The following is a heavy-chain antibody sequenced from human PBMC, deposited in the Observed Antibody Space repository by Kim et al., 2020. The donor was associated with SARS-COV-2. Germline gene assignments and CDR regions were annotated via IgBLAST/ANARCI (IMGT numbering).Heavy chain of an antibody. D-gene: IGHD3-3*01. J-gene: IGHJ6*02. CDR3: AGRFLEWLNYYYYGMDV. CDR1: GGSFSGYY. CDR2: INHSGST. Sequence: SETLSLTCAVYGGSFSGYYWSWIRQPPGKGLEWIGEINHSGSTNYNPSLKSRVTISVDTSKNQFSLKLSSVTAADTAVYYCAGRFLEWLNYYYYGMDVWGQGTTVTVSS. V-gene: IGHV4-34*01.